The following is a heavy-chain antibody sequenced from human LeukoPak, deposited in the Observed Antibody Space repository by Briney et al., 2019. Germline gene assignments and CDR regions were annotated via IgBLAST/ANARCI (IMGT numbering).Heavy chain of an antibody. CDR2: IYSSGST. V-gene: IGHV4-61*01. Sequence: SETLSLTCTVSGGSVSSGSYYWSWIRQPPGKGLEWIGYIYSSGSTNYNLSLKGRVTISLDTSKNQFSLKLRAVTAADTAVFYCARDRGGAVDYWGQGTLVTVSS. CDR1: GGSVSSGSYY. D-gene: IGHD3-16*01. J-gene: IGHJ4*02. CDR3: ARDRGGAVDY.